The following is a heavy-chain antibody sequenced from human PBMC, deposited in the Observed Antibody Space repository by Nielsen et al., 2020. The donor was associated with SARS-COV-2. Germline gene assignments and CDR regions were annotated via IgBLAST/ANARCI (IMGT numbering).Heavy chain of an antibody. D-gene: IGHD1-26*01. CDR1: GGPLTEYG. CDR2: ILPFFGTT. CDR3: ATFPRRFWPGNYFDM. Sequence: SVKVSCKASGGPLTEYGVSWVRQAPGQGLECLGGILPFFGTTAYTQRFQGRVTFTVDKSTATAYMELTSLTSEDTAIYYCATFPRRFWPGNYFDMWAKGQKLPSLQ. V-gene: IGHV1-69*06. J-gene: IGHJ3*02.